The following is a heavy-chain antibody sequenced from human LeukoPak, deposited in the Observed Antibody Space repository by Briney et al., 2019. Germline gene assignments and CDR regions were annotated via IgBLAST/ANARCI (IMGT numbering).Heavy chain of an antibody. V-gene: IGHV1-2*02. J-gene: IGHJ5*02. CDR2: INPNSGGT. Sequence: GASVKVSCKASGYTFTGYYMHWVRQAPGQGLEWMGWINPNSGGTNYAQKFQGRVTMTRDTSISTAYMELSRLRSDDTAVYYCAREGTTVTTAGVTNWFDPWGQGTLVTVSS. D-gene: IGHD4-11*01. CDR1: GYTFTGYY. CDR3: AREGTTVTTAGVTNWFDP.